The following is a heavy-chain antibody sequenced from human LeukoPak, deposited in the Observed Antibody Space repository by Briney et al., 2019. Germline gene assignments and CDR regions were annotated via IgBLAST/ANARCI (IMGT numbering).Heavy chain of an antibody. V-gene: IGHV1-24*01. J-gene: IGHJ6*02. Sequence: GASVKVSCKVSGYTLTELSMHWVRQAPGKGLEWMGGFDPEDGETIYAQKFQGRVTMTEDTSTDTAYMELSSLRAEDTAVYYCARDVEGITIFGVVNYAMDVWGQGTTVTVSS. CDR1: GYTLTELS. CDR2: FDPEDGET. D-gene: IGHD3-3*01. CDR3: ARDVEGITIFGVVNYAMDV.